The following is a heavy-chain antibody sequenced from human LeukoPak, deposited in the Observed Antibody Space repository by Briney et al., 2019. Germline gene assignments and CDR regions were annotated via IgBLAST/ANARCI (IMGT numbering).Heavy chain of an antibody. D-gene: IGHD3-22*01. J-gene: IGHJ6*03. Sequence: SETLSLTCAVYGGSFSGYYWSWIRQPPGKGLEWIGEINHSGSTNYNPSLKSRVTISVDTSKNQFSLKLSSVTAADTAVYYCARGGGHSSGYYYYYYYYYMDVWGKGTTVTVSS. CDR3: ARGGGHSSGYYYYYYYYYMDV. V-gene: IGHV4-34*01. CDR1: GGSFSGYY. CDR2: INHSGST.